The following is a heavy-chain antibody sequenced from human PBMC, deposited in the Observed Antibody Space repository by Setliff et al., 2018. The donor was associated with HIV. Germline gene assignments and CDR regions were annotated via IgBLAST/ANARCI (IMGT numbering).Heavy chain of an antibody. CDR3: ARGGPLITMVRGVLRWFDP. CDR2: IIPIFGTA. CDR1: GDTFSNYA. D-gene: IGHD3-10*01. V-gene: IGHV1-69*06. J-gene: IGHJ5*02. Sequence: ASVKVSCKASGDTFSNYAISWVRQAPGQGLEWMGGIIPIFGTANYAQKFEGRVTITADKSTSTAYMEVNSRRSEDTAVYYCARGGPLITMVRGVLRWFDPWGQGNLVTVSS.